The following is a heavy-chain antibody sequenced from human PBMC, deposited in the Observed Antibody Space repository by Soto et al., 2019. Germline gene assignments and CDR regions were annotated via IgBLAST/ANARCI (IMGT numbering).Heavy chain of an antibody. CDR1: GFSLSTSEVG. V-gene: IGHV2-5*02. CDR2: MYWDGDK. D-gene: IGHD2-15*01. J-gene: IGHJ6*02. Sequence: QITLKESGPTLVNPTRTLTLTCIFSGFSLSTSEVGVAWIRQSPGKALEWLALMYWDGDKRYSPFLKSRLTNTKDTSKNQVVLTMTNMDPVDTGTYYCAHKGGRGAGMDVWGQGTTVTVSS. CDR3: AHKGGRGAGMDV.